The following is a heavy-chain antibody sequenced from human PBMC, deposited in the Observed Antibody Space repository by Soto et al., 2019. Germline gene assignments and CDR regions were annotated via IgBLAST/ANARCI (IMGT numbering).Heavy chain of an antibody. V-gene: IGHV4-59*01. D-gene: IGHD3-10*01. J-gene: IGHJ4*02. Sequence: SETLSLTCSVSGGSMSEYFWSWIRQSPGKGLEWIGYIYYLGSTDYNPSLKSRVTISVDTSKRQFSLRLTSVTAADTAVYYCARDGYDGSGSPYPDYSGPGTPVTVSS. CDR3: ARDGYDGSGSPYPDY. CDR2: IYYLGST. CDR1: GGSMSEYF.